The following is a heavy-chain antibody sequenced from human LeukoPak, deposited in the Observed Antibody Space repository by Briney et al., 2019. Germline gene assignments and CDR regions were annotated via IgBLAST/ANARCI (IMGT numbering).Heavy chain of an antibody. J-gene: IGHJ4*02. CDR3: ARDLDYYDSSGYYPRFDY. D-gene: IGHD3-22*01. Sequence: GRSLRLSCAASGFTFSSYAMHWVRRAPGKGLEWVAVISYDGSNKYYADSVKGRFTISRDNSKNTLYLQMNSLRAEDTAVYYCARDLDYYDSSGYYPRFDYWGQGTLVTVSS. CDR2: ISYDGSNK. V-gene: IGHV3-30-3*01. CDR1: GFTFSSYA.